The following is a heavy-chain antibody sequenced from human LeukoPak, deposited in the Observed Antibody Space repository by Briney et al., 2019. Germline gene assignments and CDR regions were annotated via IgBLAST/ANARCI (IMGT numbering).Heavy chain of an antibody. CDR1: GFTFSSYS. V-gene: IGHV3-21*01. D-gene: IGHD3-10*01. CDR2: ISSSSSYI. Sequence: GGSLRLSCAASGFTFSSYSMNWVRQAPGKGLEWVSSISSSSSYIYYADSVKGRFTISRDNAKNSLYLQMNSLRAEDTAVYYCARGTLRGVPNWFDPWGQGTLVTVSS. J-gene: IGHJ5*02. CDR3: ARGTLRGVPNWFDP.